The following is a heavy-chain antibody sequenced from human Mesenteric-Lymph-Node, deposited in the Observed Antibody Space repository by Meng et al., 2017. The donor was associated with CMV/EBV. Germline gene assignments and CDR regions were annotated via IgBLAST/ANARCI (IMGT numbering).Heavy chain of an antibody. D-gene: IGHD3-22*01. CDR3: ARDHPGYQYDANTYSLEFDS. V-gene: IGHV1-2*02. J-gene: IGHJ4*02. Sequence: ASVKVSCKASGYTFTNYFIHWVRQAPGQGLEWMGWINPHIGDSTYARKFQGRVTLTRDTSITTAYMELNRLTSDDTAYYYCARDHPGYQYDANTYSLEFDSWGQGTLVTVSS. CDR2: INPHIGDS. CDR1: GYTFTNYF.